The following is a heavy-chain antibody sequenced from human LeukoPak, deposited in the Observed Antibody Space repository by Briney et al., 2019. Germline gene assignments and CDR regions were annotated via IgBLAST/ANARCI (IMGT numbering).Heavy chain of an antibody. J-gene: IGHJ4*02. CDR3: ARGFYYFDSSGFIDF. D-gene: IGHD3-22*01. CDR2: IIPIFGTA. V-gene: IGHV1-69*13. CDR1: GGTFSSYA. Sequence: GASVKVSFTASGGTFSSYAISWVRQAPGQGLEWMGGIIPIFGTANYAQKFQGRVTITADESTSTAYMELSSLRSEDTVVYYCARGFYYFDSSGFIDFWGQGALVTVSS.